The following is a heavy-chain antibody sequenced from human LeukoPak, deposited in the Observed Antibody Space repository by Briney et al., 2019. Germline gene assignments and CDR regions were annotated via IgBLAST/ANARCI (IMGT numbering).Heavy chain of an antibody. J-gene: IGHJ3*02. V-gene: IGHV3-7*01. Sequence: GESLRLSCAASGFTFSSYAMSWVRQAPGKGLEWVANIKQDGSEKYYVDSVKGRFTISRDNAKNSLYLQMNSLRAEDTAVYYCARTYCSSTSCYEGAFDIWGQGTMVTVSS. CDR3: ARTYCSSTSCYEGAFDI. CDR1: GFTFSSYA. CDR2: IKQDGSEK. D-gene: IGHD2-2*01.